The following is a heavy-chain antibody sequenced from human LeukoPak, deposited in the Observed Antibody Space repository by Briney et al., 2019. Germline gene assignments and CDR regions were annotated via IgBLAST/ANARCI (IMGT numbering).Heavy chain of an antibody. CDR2: ISAYNGIT. V-gene: IGHV1-18*01. CDR1: GYTFTSYG. Sequence: ASVTVSCKASGYTFTSYGISWVRQAPGQGLEWMGWISAYNGITNYAQKLQGRVTMTTDTSTSTAYMELRSLRSDDTAVYYCARRAWNIVVVPAAINAVDFYYFDYWGQGTLVTVSS. CDR3: ARRAWNIVVVPAAINAVDFYYFDY. D-gene: IGHD2-2*02. J-gene: IGHJ4*02.